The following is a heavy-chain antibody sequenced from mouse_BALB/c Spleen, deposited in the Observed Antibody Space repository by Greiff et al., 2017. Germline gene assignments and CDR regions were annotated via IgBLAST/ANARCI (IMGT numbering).Heavy chain of an antibody. CDR2: ISDGGSYT. Sequence: EVKLVESGGGLVKPGGSLKLSCAASGFTFSDYYMYWVRQTPEKRLEWVATISDGGSYTYYPDSVKGRFTISRDNAKNNLYLQMSSLKSEDTAMYYCARGATDYAMDYWGQGTSVTVSS. V-gene: IGHV5-4*02. CDR1: GFTFSDYY. J-gene: IGHJ4*01. CDR3: ARGATDYAMDY.